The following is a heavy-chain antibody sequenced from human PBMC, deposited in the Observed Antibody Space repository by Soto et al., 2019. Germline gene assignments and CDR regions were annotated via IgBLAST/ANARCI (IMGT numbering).Heavy chain of an antibody. V-gene: IGHV1-18*01. D-gene: IGHD2-15*01. Sequence: ASVKVSCTASGFTFALYGIAWVRQAPGQGLEWMGWINPYNGNTNYAQKFQGRVTMTTDTSTSTGYMEVRSLRSDDTAVYYCARVVAAAPVYYGMDVWGQGTTVTVSS. CDR2: INPYNGNT. J-gene: IGHJ6*02. CDR1: GFTFALYG. CDR3: ARVVAAAPVYYGMDV.